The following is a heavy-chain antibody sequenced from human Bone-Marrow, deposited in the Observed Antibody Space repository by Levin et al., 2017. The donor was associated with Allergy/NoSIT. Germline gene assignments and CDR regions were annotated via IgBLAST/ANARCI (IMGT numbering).Heavy chain of an antibody. CDR1: GYTFTGHH. CDR3: ARSEYKNFPFDL. V-gene: IGHV1-2*02. Sequence: GGSLRLSCKASGYTFTGHHIQWARQAPGQGLEWMGYINPNSGTTKSSQNFQGRVILTRDTSIATAYMELSGLTFDDTALYFCARSEYKNFPFDLWGQGTLVTVSS. J-gene: IGHJ4*02. CDR2: INPNSGTT. D-gene: IGHD2/OR15-2a*01.